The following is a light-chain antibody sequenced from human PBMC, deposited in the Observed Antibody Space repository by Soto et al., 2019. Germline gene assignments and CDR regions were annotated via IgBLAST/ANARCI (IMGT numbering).Light chain of an antibody. CDR3: QQYKSYSWT. CDR2: KAS. CDR1: QSISSW. V-gene: IGKV1-5*03. J-gene: IGKJ1*01. Sequence: DIQMTQSPSTLSASVGDRVTITCRASQSISSWLAWYQQKPGKAPKLLIYKASSLESGVPSRFSGSGSGTEVPLTIGSLQPDDFAPYYCQQYKSYSWTFGQGSKVEIK.